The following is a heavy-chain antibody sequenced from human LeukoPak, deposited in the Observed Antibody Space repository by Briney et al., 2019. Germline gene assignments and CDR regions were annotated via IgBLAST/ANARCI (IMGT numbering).Heavy chain of an antibody. V-gene: IGHV5-51*04. D-gene: IGHD2-2*01. CDR3: ARTGKRDRYCSSTSCLRIWFDP. CDR1: GYRFTNYW. CDR2: IYPGDSDT. Sequence: GESLKISCKTSGYRFTNYWIGWVRQMPGKGLEWMGIIYPGDSDTRYSPSFQGQVTISADKPISTAYLQWSSLKASDTAMYYCARTGKRDRYCSSTSCLRIWFDPWGQGTLVTVSS. J-gene: IGHJ5*02.